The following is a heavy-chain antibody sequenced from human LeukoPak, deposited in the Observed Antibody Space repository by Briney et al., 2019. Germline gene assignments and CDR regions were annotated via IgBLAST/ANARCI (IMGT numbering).Heavy chain of an antibody. D-gene: IGHD3-10*01. CDR2: IYYSGST. J-gene: IGHJ4*02. CDR1: GGSISSSSYY. V-gene: IGHV4-39*01. Sequence: KPSETLSLTCTVSGGSISSSSYYWGWIRQPPGKGLEWIGSIYYSGSTYYSPSLKSRVTISVDTSKNQFSLKLSSVTAADTAVYYCARHEETITMVRGVPGPADYWGQGTLVTVSS. CDR3: ARHEETITMVRGVPGPADY.